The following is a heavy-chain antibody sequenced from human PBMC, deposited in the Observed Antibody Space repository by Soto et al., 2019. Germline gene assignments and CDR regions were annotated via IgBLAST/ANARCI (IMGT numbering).Heavy chain of an antibody. CDR2: IYYSGST. D-gene: IGHD6-13*01. V-gene: IGHV4-39*01. J-gene: IGHJ5*02. CDR1: GGSISSSSYY. CDR3: ARLVSGSSWYTGGWFDP. Sequence: PSETLSLTCTVSGGSISSSSYYWGWIRQPPGKGLEWIGSIYYSGSTYYNPSLKSRVTISVDTSKNQFSLKLSSVTAADTAVYYCARLVSGSSWYTGGWFDPWGQGTLVTVSS.